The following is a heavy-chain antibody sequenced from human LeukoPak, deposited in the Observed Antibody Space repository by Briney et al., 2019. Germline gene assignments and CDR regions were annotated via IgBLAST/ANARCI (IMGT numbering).Heavy chain of an antibody. CDR3: AKVGYDFWSGYSTLYYYYMDV. CDR1: GFTFSSYG. D-gene: IGHD3-3*01. Sequence: GGSLRLSCAASGFTFSSYGMHWVRQAPGKGLEWVAFIRYDGSNKYYADSVKGRFTISRDNSKNTLYLQMNSLRAEDTAVYYCAKVGYDFWSGYSTLYYYYMDVWGKGTTVTVSS. V-gene: IGHV3-30*02. CDR2: IRYDGSNK. J-gene: IGHJ6*03.